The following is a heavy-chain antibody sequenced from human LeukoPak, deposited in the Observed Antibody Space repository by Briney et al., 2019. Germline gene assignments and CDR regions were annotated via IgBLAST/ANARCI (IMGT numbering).Heavy chain of an antibody. V-gene: IGHV3-23*01. D-gene: IGHD3-22*01. CDR3: AKRQSDYYDSSGYYSYAFDI. CDR2: ISDSGGST. Sequence: GGSLRLSCAASGFTVSSNYMSWVRQAPGKGLEWVSAISDSGGSTYYADSVKGRFTISRDNSKNTLYLQMNSLRAEDTAVYYCAKRQSDYYDSSGYYSYAFDIWGQGTMVTVSS. J-gene: IGHJ3*02. CDR1: GFTVSSNY.